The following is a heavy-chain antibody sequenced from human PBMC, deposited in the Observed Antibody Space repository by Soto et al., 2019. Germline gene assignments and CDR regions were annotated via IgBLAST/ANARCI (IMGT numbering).Heavy chain of an antibody. D-gene: IGHD2-2*01. CDR1: GGSFSGYY. CDR2: INHSGST. Sequence: SETLSLTCAVYGGSFSGYYWSWIRQPPGKGLEWIGEINHSGSTNYNPSLKSRVTISVDTSKNQFSLKLSSVTAADTAVYYCARKRFYCSSTSCYYYYYYGMDVWGQGTTVTVSS. CDR3: ARKRFYCSSTSCYYYYYYGMDV. J-gene: IGHJ6*02. V-gene: IGHV4-34*01.